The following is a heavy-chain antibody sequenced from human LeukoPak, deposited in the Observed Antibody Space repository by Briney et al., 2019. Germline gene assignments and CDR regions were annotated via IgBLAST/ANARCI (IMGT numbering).Heavy chain of an antibody. V-gene: IGHV3-9*01. CDR1: GFTFDDYA. D-gene: IGHD3-3*01. J-gene: IGHJ4*02. CDR3: AKAKFNYDFWSGYYSYYFDY. Sequence: GGSLRLSCAASGFTFDDYAMHWVRQAPGKGLEWVSGISWNSGSIGYADSVKGRFTISRDNAKNSLYLQMNSLRAEDTALYYCAKAKFNYDFWSGYYSYYFDYWGQGTLVTVSS. CDR2: ISWNSGSI.